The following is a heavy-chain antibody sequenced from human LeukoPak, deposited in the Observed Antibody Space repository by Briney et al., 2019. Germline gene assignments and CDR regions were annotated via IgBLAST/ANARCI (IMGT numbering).Heavy chain of an antibody. D-gene: IGHD3-22*01. Sequence: SETLSLTCTVSGGSISIFWSWIRQSPGKGLEWIGYIYSSGSTNYNPSLKSRVTMSVDTSKNQFSLKLTSVTAADTAVYYCARQGGYYDGSGHHWFDPWGQGTLVTVSS. CDR1: GGSISIF. CDR2: IYSSGST. V-gene: IGHV4-4*09. CDR3: ARQGGYYDGSGHHWFDP. J-gene: IGHJ5*02.